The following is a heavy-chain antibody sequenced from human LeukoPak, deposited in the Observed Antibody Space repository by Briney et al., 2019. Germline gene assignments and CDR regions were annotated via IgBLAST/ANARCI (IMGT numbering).Heavy chain of an antibody. V-gene: IGHV3-21*01. CDR2: ISSSSSDT. D-gene: IGHD6-13*01. Sequence: GGSLRLSRAASGFTFSSYSMNWVRQAPGKGLEWVSSISSSSSDTFYADSVRGRFTISRDNARNSLFLQMNNLRAEDTAVYYCASPHTEIWYMSHWGQGTLVTVSS. CDR1: GFTFSSYS. CDR3: ASPHTEIWYMSH. J-gene: IGHJ4*02.